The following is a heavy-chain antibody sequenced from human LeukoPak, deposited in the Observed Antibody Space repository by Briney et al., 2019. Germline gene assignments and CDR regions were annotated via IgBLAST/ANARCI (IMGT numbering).Heavy chain of an antibody. CDR1: GGSISSGSLY. D-gene: IGHD4-17*01. Sequence: SQTLSLTCTVSGGSISSGSLYWSWIRQPAGKGLEWIGRIYTSGSINDNPSLMSRVTISVDTSKNQFSLKLNSMTAADTAVYYCARGTAVTFDYWGQGTLVTVSS. CDR3: ARGTAVTFDY. CDR2: IYTSGSI. V-gene: IGHV4-61*02. J-gene: IGHJ4*02.